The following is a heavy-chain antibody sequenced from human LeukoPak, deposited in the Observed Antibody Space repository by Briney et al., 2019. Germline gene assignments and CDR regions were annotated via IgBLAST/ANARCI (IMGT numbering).Heavy chain of an antibody. V-gene: IGHV3-74*01. CDR3: ASQADSAYGYYN. Sequence: GGSLRLSCAASGFTYSRYWMHWVRQAPGKGLVWVARIKGDESYTFYADSVKGRFTISRDNAKNTLYLQMNSLKAEDTAVYYCASQADSAYGYYNWGQRTLVTLSS. D-gene: IGHD4-17*01. CDR1: GFTYSRYW. J-gene: IGHJ4*02. CDR2: IKGDESYT.